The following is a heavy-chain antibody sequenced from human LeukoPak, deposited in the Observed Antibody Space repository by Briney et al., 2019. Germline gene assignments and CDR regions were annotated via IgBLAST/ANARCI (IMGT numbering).Heavy chain of an antibody. Sequence: PGGSLRLSCAASGFTFSSYSMNWVRQAPGKGLEWVSYISSSSSTIYYADSVKGRFTISRDNSKNTLYLQMNSLRAEDTAVYYCAKGGTTVDDYWGQGTLVTVSS. CDR1: GFTFSSYS. D-gene: IGHD4-23*01. CDR3: AKGGTTVDDY. CDR2: ISSSSSTI. J-gene: IGHJ4*02. V-gene: IGHV3-48*01.